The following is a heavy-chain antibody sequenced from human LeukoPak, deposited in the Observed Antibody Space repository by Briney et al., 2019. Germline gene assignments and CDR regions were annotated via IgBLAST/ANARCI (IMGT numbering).Heavy chain of an antibody. CDR1: GFTFSDYA. Sequence: TGGSLRLSCAASGFTFSDYAMNWVRQAPGKGLEWVSTISGGGGSTYYADSVRGRFTISRDNSKNTLYLQMNSLRAEDTAVYYCARSHPWGMNYYYYYGMDVWGQGTTVTVSS. D-gene: IGHD2-8*02. CDR3: ARSHPWGMNYYYYYGMDV. CDR2: ISGGGGST. V-gene: IGHV3-23*01. J-gene: IGHJ6*02.